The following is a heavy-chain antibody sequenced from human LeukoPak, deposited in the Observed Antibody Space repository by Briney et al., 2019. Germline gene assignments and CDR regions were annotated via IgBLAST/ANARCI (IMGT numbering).Heavy chain of an antibody. CDR3: ARADSSGWTEHFQH. V-gene: IGHV1-69*13. D-gene: IGHD6-19*01. Sequence: SVKVSCTASGYTFTSYDINWVRQAPGQGLEWMGGIIPIFGTANYAQKFQGRVTITADESTSTAYVELSSLRSEDTAVYYCARADSSGWTEHFQHWGQGTLVTVSS. CDR1: GYTFTSYD. J-gene: IGHJ1*01. CDR2: IIPIFGTA.